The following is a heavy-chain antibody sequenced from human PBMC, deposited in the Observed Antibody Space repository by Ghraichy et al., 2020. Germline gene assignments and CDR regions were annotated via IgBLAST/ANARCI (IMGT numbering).Heavy chain of an antibody. CDR1: GYSFTSYW. Sequence: GESLNISCKGSGYSFTSYWIGWVRQMPGKGLEWMGIIYPGDSDTRYSPSFQGQVTISADKSISTAYLQWSSLKASDTAMYYCARHSLRFLEWLPSYYYYGMDVWGQGTTVTVSS. J-gene: IGHJ6*02. D-gene: IGHD3-3*01. V-gene: IGHV5-51*01. CDR2: IYPGDSDT. CDR3: ARHSLRFLEWLPSYYYYGMDV.